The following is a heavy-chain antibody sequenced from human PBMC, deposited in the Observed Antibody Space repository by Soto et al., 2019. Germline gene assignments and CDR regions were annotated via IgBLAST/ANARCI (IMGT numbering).Heavy chain of an antibody. CDR2: IYYSGST. CDR1: GGSISSSSYY. J-gene: IGHJ6*03. D-gene: IGHD2-2*01. Sequence: SETLSLTCPVSGGSISSSSYYWGWIRQPPGKGLEWIGSIYYSGSTYYNPSLKSRVTISVDTSKNQFSLKLSSVTAADTAVYYCARHVSRDIVVVPAADYYYYYMDVWGKGTTVTVSS. V-gene: IGHV4-39*01. CDR3: ARHVSRDIVVVPAADYYYYYMDV.